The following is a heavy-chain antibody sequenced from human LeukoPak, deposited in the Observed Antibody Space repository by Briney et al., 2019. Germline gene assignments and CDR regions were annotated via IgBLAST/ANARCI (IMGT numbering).Heavy chain of an antibody. D-gene: IGHD3-10*01. J-gene: IGHJ4*02. CDR1: GGSISSYY. CDR3: ASYGSGSYLYYFDY. V-gene: IGHV4-59*01. CDR2: IYYSGST. Sequence: SETLSLTCTVSGGSISSYYWSWIRQPPGKGLEWIGYIYYSGSTNYNPSLKGRVTISVDTSKNQFSLKLSSVTAADTAVYYCASYGSGSYLYYFDYWGQGTLVTVSS.